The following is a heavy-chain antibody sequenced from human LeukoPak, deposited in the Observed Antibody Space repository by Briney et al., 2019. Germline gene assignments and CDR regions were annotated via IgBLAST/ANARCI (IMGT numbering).Heavy chain of an antibody. CDR2: INSDGSWT. Sequence: PGGSLRLSCAASGSYWMHWVRQAPGKGLVWVSHINSDGSWTSYADSVKGRFTISKDNAKNTVYLQMNSLGADDTAVYYCAKDRYGSGTYGSFDPWGQGTLVTVSS. D-gene: IGHD3-10*01. J-gene: IGHJ5*02. V-gene: IGHV3-74*01. CDR1: GSYW. CDR3: AKDRYGSGTYGSFDP.